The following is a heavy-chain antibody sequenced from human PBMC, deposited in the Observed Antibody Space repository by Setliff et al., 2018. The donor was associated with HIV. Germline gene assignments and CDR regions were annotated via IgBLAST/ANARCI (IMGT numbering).Heavy chain of an antibody. V-gene: IGHV5-51*01. CDR1: GYSFTSYW. CDR2: ISPDDSDS. CDR3: ASGRKKNYDLFTGYYRILGVDFDY. J-gene: IGHJ4*02. Sequence: PGASLKISCKGSGYSFTSYWIGWVRQMPGKGLEWMGIISPDDSDSRYSPSFQGQVTISADKSISTAYLQWSSLKASDTAMYYCASGRKKNYDLFTGYYRILGVDFDYWGQGTLVTVS. D-gene: IGHD3-9*01.